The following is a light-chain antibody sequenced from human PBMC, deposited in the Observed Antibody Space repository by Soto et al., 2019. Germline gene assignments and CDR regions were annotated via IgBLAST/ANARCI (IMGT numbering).Light chain of an antibody. CDR3: QQYGTSEII. CDR1: QSVSNNY. Sequence: IVFTQSPCTLSLSLPERSTLSCGASQSVSNNYLAWYQQKPGQAPRLLIYGASNRATGIPDRFSGSGSGTDFTLTISRLEPEDFAVYFCQQYGTSEIIFGQGTRLEIK. J-gene: IGKJ5*01. V-gene: IGKV3-20*01. CDR2: GAS.